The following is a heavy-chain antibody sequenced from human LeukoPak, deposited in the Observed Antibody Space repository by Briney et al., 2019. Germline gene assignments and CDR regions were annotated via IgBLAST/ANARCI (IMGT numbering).Heavy chain of an antibody. J-gene: IGHJ4*02. V-gene: IGHV1-2*02. CDR3: ARRGSSWSVLAGSYGY. CDR1: GYTFTGYY. Sequence: ASVKVSCKASGYTFTGYYMHWVRQAPGQGLEWMGWINPNSGGINYAQKFQGRVTMTRDTSISTAYMELSRLRSDETAVYYCARRGSSWSVLAGSYGYWGQGTLVTVSS. CDR2: INPNSGGI. D-gene: IGHD6-13*01.